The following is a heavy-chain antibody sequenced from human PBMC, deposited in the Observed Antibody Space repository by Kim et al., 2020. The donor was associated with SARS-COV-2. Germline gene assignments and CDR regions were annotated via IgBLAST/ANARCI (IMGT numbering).Heavy chain of an antibody. V-gene: IGHV6-1*01. Sequence: SQTLSLTCDISGDSVSSNSAAWNWIRQSPSRGLEWLGRAYYRSKWYIDYAVSVKSRLTIKPDTSKNQFSLQLNSVTPEDTAIYYCAGGGQTRSWFDYWGQGTLVTVSS. CDR1: GDSVSSNSAA. J-gene: IGHJ4*02. CDR3: AGGGQTRSWFDY. D-gene: IGHD6-13*01. CDR2: AYYRSKWYI.